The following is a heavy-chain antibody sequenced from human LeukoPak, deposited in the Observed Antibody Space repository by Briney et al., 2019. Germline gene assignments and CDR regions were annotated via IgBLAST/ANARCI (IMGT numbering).Heavy chain of an antibody. CDR3: ARDRYYYDSSGYYSWYFDL. CDR1: GFTFSSYA. V-gene: IGHV3-30*04. J-gene: IGHJ2*01. Sequence: GRSLRLSCAASGFTFSSYAMHWVRQAPGKELEWVAVISYDGSNKYYADSVKGRFTISRDNSKNTLYLQMNSLRAEDTAVYYCARDRYYYDSSGYYSWYFDLWGRGTLVTVSS. CDR2: ISYDGSNK. D-gene: IGHD3-22*01.